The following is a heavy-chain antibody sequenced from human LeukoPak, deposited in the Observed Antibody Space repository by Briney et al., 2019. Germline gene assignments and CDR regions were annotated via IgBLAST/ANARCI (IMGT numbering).Heavy chain of an antibody. D-gene: IGHD3-10*01. CDR2: ISYDGSNK. V-gene: IGHV3-30*18. J-gene: IGHJ4*02. CDR3: AKDQILLWFGEGASFDY. CDR1: GFTFSSYG. Sequence: QPGGSLRLSCVASGFTFSSYGMHWVRQAPGKGLEWVAVISYDGSNKYYADSVKGRFTISRDNSKNTLYLQMNSLRAEDTAVYYCAKDQILLWFGEGASFDYWGQGTLVTVSS.